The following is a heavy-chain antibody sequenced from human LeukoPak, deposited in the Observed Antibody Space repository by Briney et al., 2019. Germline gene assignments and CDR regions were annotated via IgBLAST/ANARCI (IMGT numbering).Heavy chain of an antibody. D-gene: IGHD5-24*01. V-gene: IGHV1-69*13. J-gene: IGHJ4*02. CDR3: VRDAMRGRDGYNGFDY. CDR2: IIPIFGTA. CDR1: GGTFSSYA. Sequence: GASVKVSCKASGGTFSSYAISWVRQAPGQGLEWMGGIIPIFGTANYAQKFQGRVTITAGESTSTAYMELSSLRSEDTAVYYCVRDAMRGRDGYNGFDYWGQGTLVTVSS.